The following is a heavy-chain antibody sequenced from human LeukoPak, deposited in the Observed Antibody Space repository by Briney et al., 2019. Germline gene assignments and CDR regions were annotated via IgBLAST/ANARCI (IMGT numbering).Heavy chain of an antibody. CDR1: GASISSSDYY. D-gene: IGHD7-27*01. CDR2: VYYSGST. J-gene: IGHJ4*02. V-gene: IGHV4-39*01. Sequence: PSETLSLTCVLSGASISSSDYYWAWIRQPPGKGLEWIGTVYYSGSTYYNPSLKSRLTISVDTSNNSISLKVTSLTAADTAVYYCARHGNWGPFDYWGQGSLVTVSS. CDR3: ARHGNWGPFDY.